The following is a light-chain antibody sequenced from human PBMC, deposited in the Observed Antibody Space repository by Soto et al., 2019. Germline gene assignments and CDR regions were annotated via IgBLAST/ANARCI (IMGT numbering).Light chain of an antibody. V-gene: IGKV3-15*01. Sequence: EIVLTQSPGTLSLSPGERATLSCRASQSVSNHYLAWYQQKPGQAPRLLISDASTGASGIPPRFSGSGSGTEFTLTIDRLQSADFAVYYCQQYDRWPVTFGGGTKVDIK. J-gene: IGKJ4*01. CDR2: DAS. CDR1: QSVSNH. CDR3: QQYDRWPVT.